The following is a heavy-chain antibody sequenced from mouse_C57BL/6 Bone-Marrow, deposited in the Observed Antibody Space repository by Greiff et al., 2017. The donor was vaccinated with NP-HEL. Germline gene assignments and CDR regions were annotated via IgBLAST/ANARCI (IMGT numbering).Heavy chain of an antibody. D-gene: IGHD2-3*01. CDR1: GYTFTSYG. CDR2: IYPRSGYT. CDR3: ARGGIYDDYYVAY. J-gene: IGHJ3*01. Sequence: QVQLQQSGAELARPGASVKLSCKVSGYTFTSYGISWVKQRTGQGLEWIGEIYPRSGYTYYNEKFKGKATLTADTSSSTAYMELRSLTSEDSAVYFCARGGIYDDYYVAYWGQGTLVTVSA. V-gene: IGHV1-81*01.